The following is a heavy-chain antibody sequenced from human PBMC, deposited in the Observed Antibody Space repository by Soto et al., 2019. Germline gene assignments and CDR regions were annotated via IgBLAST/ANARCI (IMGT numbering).Heavy chain of an antibody. CDR1: GFTFSSYA. V-gene: IGHV3-30-3*01. J-gene: IGHJ5*02. CDR2: ISYDGSNK. Sequence: PGGSLRLSCAASGFTFSSYAMHWVRQAPGKGLEWVAVISYDGSNKYYADSVKGRFTISRDNSKNTLYLQMNSLRAEDTAVYYCARGIRLSSSSKNWFDPWCQGTLVTVSS. CDR3: ARGIRLSSSSKNWFDP. D-gene: IGHD6-6*01.